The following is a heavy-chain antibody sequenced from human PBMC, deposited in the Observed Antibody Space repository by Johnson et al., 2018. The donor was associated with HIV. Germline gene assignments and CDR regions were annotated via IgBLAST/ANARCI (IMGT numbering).Heavy chain of an antibody. D-gene: IGHD5-18*01. CDR1: GFTFSSYW. CDR2: INSDGSST. CDR3: ARVGWIQLWGDAFDI. Sequence: VQLVESGGGVVQTGRSLRLSCAASGFTFSSYWMHWVRQAPGKGLVWVSRINSDGSSTSYADSVKGRFTISRDNAKNTLYLQMNSLRAEDTAVYYCARVGWIQLWGDAFDIWGQGTMVTVSS. J-gene: IGHJ3*02. V-gene: IGHV3-74*02.